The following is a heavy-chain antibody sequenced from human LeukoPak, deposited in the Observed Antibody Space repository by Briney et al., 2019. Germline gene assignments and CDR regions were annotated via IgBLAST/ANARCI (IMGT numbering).Heavy chain of an antibody. CDR3: ARVPPLYCSSTSCYGGGFDY. D-gene: IGHD2-2*01. CDR1: GYTFTGYY. J-gene: IGHJ4*02. V-gene: IGHV1-2*02. CDR2: INPNSGGT. Sequence: ASVKVSCKASGYTFTGYYMHWVRQAPGQGLEWMGWINPNSGGTNYAQKFQGRVTMTRDTSISTAYMELSRLRSDDTAVYYCARVPPLYCSSTSCYGGGFDYWGQGTLVTASS.